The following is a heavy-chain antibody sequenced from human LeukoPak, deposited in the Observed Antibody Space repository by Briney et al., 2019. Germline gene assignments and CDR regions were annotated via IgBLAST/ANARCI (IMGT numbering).Heavy chain of an antibody. CDR1: GYTFTTYW. V-gene: IGHV5-51*01. D-gene: IGHD6-19*01. J-gene: IGHJ4*02. CDR2: IYPSDSDT. Sequence: GESLKISCRASGYTFTTYWIGWVRQVPGKGLEFMGVIYPSDSDTRYRPSFQGQVTISADKSISTAYLQWSSLKASDTAMYYCARALEGSGWRFEYWGQGTLVTVSS. CDR3: ARALEGSGWRFEY.